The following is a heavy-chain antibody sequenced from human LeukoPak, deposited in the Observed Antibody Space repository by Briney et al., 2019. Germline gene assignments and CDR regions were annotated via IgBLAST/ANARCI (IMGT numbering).Heavy chain of an antibody. D-gene: IGHD3-22*01. J-gene: IGHJ1*01. V-gene: IGHV3-74*01. CDR1: GFTFSAYW. CDR3: ARSAFYDGSDFYYDK. CDR2: VNPSGAVT. Sequence: HPGGSLRLSCAASGFTFSAYWMHWVRQAPGEGLVWVSRVNPSGAVTTYADSVKGRFTISRDNAETTLFLQMNSLSVEDTAVYFCARSAFYDGSDFYYDKWGQGTLVTVSS.